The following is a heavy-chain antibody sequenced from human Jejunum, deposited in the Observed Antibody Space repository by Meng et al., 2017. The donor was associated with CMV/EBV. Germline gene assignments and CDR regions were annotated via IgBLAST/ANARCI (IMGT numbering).Heavy chain of an antibody. Sequence: GGSISSSNWWSWVRQPPGKGLEWIGEIYHSGSTNYNPSLKSRVTISVDKSKNQFSLKLSSVTAADTAVYYCASQLYSSGWGGNIFDYWGQGTLVTVSS. V-gene: IGHV4-4*02. D-gene: IGHD6-19*01. CDR2: IYHSGST. J-gene: IGHJ4*02. CDR1: GGSISSSNW. CDR3: ASQLYSSGWGGNIFDY.